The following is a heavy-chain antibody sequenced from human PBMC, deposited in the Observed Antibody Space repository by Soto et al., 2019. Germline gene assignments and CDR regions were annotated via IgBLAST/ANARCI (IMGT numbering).Heavy chain of an antibody. CDR3: AKSYQWEQPPLPAFDI. CDR2: ISGSGGST. CDR1: GFTFSSYA. D-gene: IGHD1-26*01. V-gene: IGHV3-23*01. Sequence: GGSLRLSCAASGFTFSSYAMSWVRQAPGKGLEWVSAISGSGGSTYYADSVKGRFTISRDNSKNTLYLQMNSLRAEDTAVYYCAKSYQWEQPPLPAFDIWGQGTMVTVSS. J-gene: IGHJ3*02.